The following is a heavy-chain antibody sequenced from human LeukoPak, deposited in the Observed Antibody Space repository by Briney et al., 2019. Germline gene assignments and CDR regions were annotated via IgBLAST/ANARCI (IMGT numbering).Heavy chain of an antibody. D-gene: IGHD6-19*01. CDR1: GGTFSSYA. J-gene: IGHJ5*02. CDR3: AREEADSSGWYGGWFDP. Sequence: ASVKVPCKASGGTFSSYAISWVRQAPGQGLEWIGRIIPIFGTANYAQKFQGRVTITTDVSTSTAYMELSSLRSEDTAVYYCAREEADSSGWYGGWFDPWGQGTLVTVSS. CDR2: IIPIFGTA. V-gene: IGHV1-69*05.